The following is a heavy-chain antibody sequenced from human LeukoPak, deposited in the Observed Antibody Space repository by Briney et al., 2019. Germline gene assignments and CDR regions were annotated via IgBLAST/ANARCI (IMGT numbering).Heavy chain of an antibody. Sequence: PSETLSLTCTVSGGSISSYYWSWIRQPPGKGLEWIGSIYYSGSTYYNPSLKSRVTISVDTSKNQFSLKLSSVTAADTAVYYCASTVGATSNWFDPWGQGTLVTVSS. CDR2: IYYSGST. CDR3: ASTVGATSNWFDP. D-gene: IGHD1-26*01. J-gene: IGHJ5*02. V-gene: IGHV4-59*12. CDR1: GGSISSYY.